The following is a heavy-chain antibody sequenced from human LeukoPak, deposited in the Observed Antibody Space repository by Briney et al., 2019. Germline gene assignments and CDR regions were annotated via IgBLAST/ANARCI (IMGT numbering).Heavy chain of an antibody. J-gene: IGHJ4*02. CDR3: ATRSPLVNAIL. D-gene: IGHD1-26*01. CDR2: IYHTGTT. V-gene: IGHV4/OR15-8*02. Sequence: SETLSLTCLVSGGSISNGNWCTWVRQPPGKGLEWIGEIYHTGTTNYNASLESRVTISIDESNNRFSLNLRSLTAADTAIYYCATRSPLVNAILWGQGTLVTVSS. CDR1: GGSISNGNW.